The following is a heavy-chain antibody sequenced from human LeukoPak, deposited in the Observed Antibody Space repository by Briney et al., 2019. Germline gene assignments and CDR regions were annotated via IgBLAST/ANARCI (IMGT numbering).Heavy chain of an antibody. CDR2: INHSGST. D-gene: IGHD2-2*01. V-gene: IGHV4-34*01. CDR3: ARGNGVVVPASTHPGWFDP. CDR1: GGSFSDYY. Sequence: PSETLSLTCAVYGGSFSDYYWSWIRQPPGKGLEWIGEINHSGSTNYNPSLKSRVTISVDTSKNQFSLKLSSVTAADTAVYYCARGNGVVVPASTHPGWFDPWGQGTLVTVSS. J-gene: IGHJ5*02.